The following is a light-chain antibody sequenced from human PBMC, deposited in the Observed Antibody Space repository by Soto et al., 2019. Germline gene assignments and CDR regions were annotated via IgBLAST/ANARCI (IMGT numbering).Light chain of an antibody. CDR1: SSDVGGYNY. CDR2: DVS. Sequence: QSALTQPASVSGSPGQSITIYCTGNSSDVGGYNYVSWYQQHPGKAPKLMIYDVSNRPSGVSNRFSGSKSGNTAALTISGLQAEYEADYYCSSYTSSSTVVFGGGTKVTVL. J-gene: IGLJ2*01. V-gene: IGLV2-14*01. CDR3: SSYTSSSTVV.